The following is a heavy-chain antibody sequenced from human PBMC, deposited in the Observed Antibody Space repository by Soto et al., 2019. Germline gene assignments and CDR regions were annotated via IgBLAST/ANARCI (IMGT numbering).Heavy chain of an antibody. J-gene: IGHJ4*02. V-gene: IGHV4-34*01. CDR1: GGSFSGYY. CDR3: ARSPATYSRLEYFDY. D-gene: IGHD6-13*01. Sequence: SETLSLTCAVYGGSFSGYYWSWIRQPPGKGLEWIGEINHSGSTNYNPSLKSRVTISVDRSKNQFSLKLSSVTAADTAVYHCARSPATYSRLEYFDYWGQGTLVTVSS. CDR2: INHSGST.